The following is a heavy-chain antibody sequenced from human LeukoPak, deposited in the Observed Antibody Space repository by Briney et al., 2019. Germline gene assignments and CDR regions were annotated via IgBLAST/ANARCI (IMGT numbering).Heavy chain of an antibody. Sequence: ASVKVSCKASGYTFTSYAMHWVRQAPGQGLEWMGWINAGSGNTKYSQKFQGRVTITRDTSASTAYMELSSLRSEDTAVYYCARDTDYDFWSGYSPLDYWGQGTLVTVSS. D-gene: IGHD3-3*01. J-gene: IGHJ4*02. CDR3: ARDTDYDFWSGYSPLDY. CDR1: GYTFTSYA. CDR2: INAGSGNT. V-gene: IGHV1-3*01.